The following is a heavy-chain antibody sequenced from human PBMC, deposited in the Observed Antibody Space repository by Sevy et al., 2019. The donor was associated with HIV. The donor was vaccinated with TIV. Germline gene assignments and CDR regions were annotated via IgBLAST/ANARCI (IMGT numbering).Heavy chain of an antibody. Sequence: GESLKISCAASGFTFSYYTMNWVRQAPGKGLEWVSYISSGSSYIHYAVSVKGRFTISRDNAKNSVYLQMNSLRAEDTAVYYCVRDINYYGSGGLDYWGLGTLVTVSS. CDR3: VRDINYYGSGGLDY. D-gene: IGHD3-10*01. CDR1: GFTFSYYT. CDR2: ISSGSSYI. V-gene: IGHV3-21*01. J-gene: IGHJ4*02.